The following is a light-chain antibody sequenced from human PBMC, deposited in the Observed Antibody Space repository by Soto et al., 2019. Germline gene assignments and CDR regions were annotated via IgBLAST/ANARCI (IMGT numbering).Light chain of an antibody. CDR3: SSYTSSSRVV. CDR2: EVS. J-gene: IGLJ2*01. CDR1: SSDVGGYNY. Sequence: QFALTQPASVSGSPGQSITISCTGTSSDVGGYNYVSWYQQHPGKAPKLMIYEVSNRPSGVSNRFSGSKSGNTASLTISGLQAEDEADYYCSSYTSSSRVVFGGGTKLTVL. V-gene: IGLV2-14*01.